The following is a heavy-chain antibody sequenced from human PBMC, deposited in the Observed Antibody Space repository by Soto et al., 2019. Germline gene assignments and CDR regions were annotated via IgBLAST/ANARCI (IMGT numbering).Heavy chain of an antibody. CDR1: GGTFSSYA. V-gene: IGHV1-69*13. D-gene: IGHD2-8*01. CDR3: ARAQSPSVYVGYYYYGMDV. Sequence: SVKVSCKASGGTFSSYAISWVRQAPGEGLEWMGGIIPIFGTANYAQKFQGRVTITADESTSTAYMELSSLRSEDTAVYYCARAQSPSVYVGYYYYGMDVWGQGTTVAVSS. CDR2: IIPIFGTA. J-gene: IGHJ6*02.